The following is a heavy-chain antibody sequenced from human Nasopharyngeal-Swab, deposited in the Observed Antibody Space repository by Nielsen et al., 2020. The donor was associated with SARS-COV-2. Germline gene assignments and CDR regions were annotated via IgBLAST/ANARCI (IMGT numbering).Heavy chain of an antibody. CDR3: AHRLSGFWSGYFGY. CDR2: IYWHDER. V-gene: IGHV2-5*01. J-gene: IGHJ4*02. D-gene: IGHD3-3*01. Sequence: SGPTLVQPTETLRLTCTFSGFSLSTSGVGVGWIRQPPGKALEWLALIYWHDERRYRPSLKSRLTISKDTSKNQVVLTMTNMDPVDTATYYCAHRLSGFWSGYFGYWGQGTLVTVSS. CDR1: GFSLSTSGVG.